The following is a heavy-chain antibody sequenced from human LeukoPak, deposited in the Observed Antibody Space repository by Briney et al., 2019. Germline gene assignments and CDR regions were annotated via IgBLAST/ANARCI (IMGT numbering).Heavy chain of an antibody. CDR3: AGGPPRALKLVDFDS. J-gene: IGHJ4*02. CDR2: INSGGDT. V-gene: IGHV3-53*04. D-gene: IGHD6-6*01. Sequence: PGRSLRLSCAASGFTVSSNYMTWVRQAPGQGLEWVSTINSGGDTYYTDSVKGRFTISRHISKNTFYLQMSSLTTEDTALYYCAGGPPRALKLVDFDSWGQGALVTFSS. CDR1: GFTVSSNY.